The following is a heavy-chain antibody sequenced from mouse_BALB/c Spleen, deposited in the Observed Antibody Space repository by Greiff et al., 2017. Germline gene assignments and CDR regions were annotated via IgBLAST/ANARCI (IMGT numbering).Heavy chain of an antibody. J-gene: IGHJ4*01. CDR2: ISSGGST. Sequence: EVMLVDSGGGLVKPGGSLKLSCAASGFTFSSYAMSWVRQTPEKRLEWVASISSGGSTYYPDSVKGRFTISRDNARNILYLQMSSLRSEDTAMYYCAREGNYAMDYWGQGTSVTVSS. V-gene: IGHV5-6-5*01. CDR3: AREGNYAMDY. D-gene: IGHD2-14*01. CDR1: GFTFSSYA.